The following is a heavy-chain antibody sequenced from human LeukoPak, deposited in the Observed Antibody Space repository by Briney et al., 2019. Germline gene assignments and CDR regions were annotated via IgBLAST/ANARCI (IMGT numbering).Heavy chain of an antibody. D-gene: IGHD6-13*01. V-gene: IGHV1-2*02. CDR2: INPNSGGT. CDR1: GYTFTGYY. J-gene: IGHJ4*02. Sequence: ASVNVSCKASGYTFTGYYMHWVRQAPGQGLEWMGWINPNSGGTNYAQKFQGRVTMTRDTSISTAYMELSRLRSDDTAVYYCARSRGRHIAAAGWAIDYWGQGTLVTVSS. CDR3: ARSRGRHIAAAGWAIDY.